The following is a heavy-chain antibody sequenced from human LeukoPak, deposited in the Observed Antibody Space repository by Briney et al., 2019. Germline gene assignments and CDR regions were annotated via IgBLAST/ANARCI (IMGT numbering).Heavy chain of an antibody. J-gene: IGHJ4*02. CDR3: ARGGRGWLSPYYFDY. Sequence: SSVQVSCKASGYTFTGYYMHWLRPAPGQGLAWMGWINPNSGGTNYAQKFQGRVTMTRDTSISTAYMEMSRLRADDTAVYYCARGGRGWLSPYYFDYWGQGTLVTVSS. D-gene: IGHD3-22*01. V-gene: IGHV1-2*02. CDR2: INPNSGGT. CDR1: GYTFTGYY.